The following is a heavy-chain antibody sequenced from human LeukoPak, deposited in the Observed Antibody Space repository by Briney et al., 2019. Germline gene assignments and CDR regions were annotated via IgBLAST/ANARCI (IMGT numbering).Heavy chain of an antibody. CDR2: IIPIFGTA. J-gene: IGHJ4*02. D-gene: IGHD6-19*01. CDR1: GGTFSSYA. CDR3: ARTYDTSSGWTRSFDY. Sequence: SVKVSCKASGGTFSSYAISWVRQAPGQGLEWMGRIIPIFGTANYAQKFQGRVTITTDESTSTAYMELSSLRSEDTAVYYCARTYDTSSGWTRSFDYWGQGTLVTVSS. V-gene: IGHV1-69*05.